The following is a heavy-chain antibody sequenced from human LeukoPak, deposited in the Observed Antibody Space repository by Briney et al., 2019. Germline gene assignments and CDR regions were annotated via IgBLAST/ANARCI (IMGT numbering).Heavy chain of an antibody. Sequence: PGGSLSLSCAASGFTFSDYYMNWTRQAPGQGLEWVSYISTSGSTIYYADSVKGRFTISRDNAKNSLYLQMNSLRAEDTAVYYCARAIVGATYDYWGQGTLVTVSS. CDR1: GFTFSDYY. V-gene: IGHV3-11*01. CDR2: ISTSGSTI. CDR3: ARAIVGATYDY. J-gene: IGHJ4*02. D-gene: IGHD1-26*01.